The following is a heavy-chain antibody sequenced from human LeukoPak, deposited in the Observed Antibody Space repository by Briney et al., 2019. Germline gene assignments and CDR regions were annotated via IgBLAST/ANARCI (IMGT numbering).Heavy chain of an antibody. CDR1: GFTFSSYA. CDR2: ISGSGGST. V-gene: IGHV3-23*01. J-gene: IGHJ4*02. Sequence: GGSLRLSCAASGFTFSSYAMSWVRQAPGKGLEWVSAISGSGGSTYYADSVKGRFTISRDNSKNTLYLQMNSLRAEDTAVYYCAKDLIIGYSSGWYFDYWGQGTLVTVSS. CDR3: AKDLIIGYSSGWYFDY. D-gene: IGHD6-19*01.